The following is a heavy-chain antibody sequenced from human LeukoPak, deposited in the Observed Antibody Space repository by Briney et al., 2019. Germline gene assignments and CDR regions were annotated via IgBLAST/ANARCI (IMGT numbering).Heavy chain of an antibody. D-gene: IGHD4-17*01. Sequence: PSETLSLTCAVSGGSISSGGYSWSWIRQPPGKGLEWIGYIYHSGSTYYNPSLKSRVTISVDTSKNQFSLKLSSVTAADTAVYYCARHTQDYGDLDYFDYWGQGTLVTVSS. CDR1: GGSISSGGYS. CDR3: ARHTQDYGDLDYFDY. V-gene: IGHV4-30-2*03. CDR2: IYHSGST. J-gene: IGHJ4*02.